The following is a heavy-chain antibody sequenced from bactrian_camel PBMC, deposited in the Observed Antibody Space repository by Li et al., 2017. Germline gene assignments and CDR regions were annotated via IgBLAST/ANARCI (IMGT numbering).Heavy chain of an antibody. CDR3: VRATSGLYP. CDR1: GFTFSSYW. Sequence: VESGGGLVQPGGSLRLSCAASGFTFSSYWMYWVCQAPGKGLEWVSTINSAGGSTYYADSVKGRFTISRDNAKNTVYLQMNSLEGVDTAEYYCVRATSGLYPWGQGTQVTVS. D-gene: IGHD2*01. V-gene: IGHV3S25*01. CDR2: INSAGGST. J-gene: IGHJ6*01.